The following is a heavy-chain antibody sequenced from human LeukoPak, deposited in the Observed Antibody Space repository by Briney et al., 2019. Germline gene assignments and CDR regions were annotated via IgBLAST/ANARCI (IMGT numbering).Heavy chain of an antibody. D-gene: IGHD6-19*01. Sequence: PSETLSLTCAVSGYSISSGYYWGWIRQPPGKGLEWIGSIYHSGSTYYNPSLKSRVTISVDTSKNQFSLKLSSVTAADTAVYYCARLSGIAVAGTPNWGQGTLVTVSA. V-gene: IGHV4-38-2*01. J-gene: IGHJ4*02. CDR2: IYHSGST. CDR3: ARLSGIAVAGTPN. CDR1: GYSISSGYY.